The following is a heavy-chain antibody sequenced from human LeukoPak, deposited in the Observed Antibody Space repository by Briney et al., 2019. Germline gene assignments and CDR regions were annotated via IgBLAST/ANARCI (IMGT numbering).Heavy chain of an antibody. D-gene: IGHD2-2*01. CDR3: VKASSETNVDY. V-gene: IGHV3-66*01. J-gene: IGHJ4*02. CDR1: GFTVSTNY. CDR2: IYSGGNT. Sequence: GGSLRLSCAASGFTVSTNYMSWVRQVPGKGLEWVPVIYSGGNTYYADSVKGRFTISRDDSQNTLYLQMNSLRIEDTAVYYCVKASSETNVDYWGQGTLVTVSS.